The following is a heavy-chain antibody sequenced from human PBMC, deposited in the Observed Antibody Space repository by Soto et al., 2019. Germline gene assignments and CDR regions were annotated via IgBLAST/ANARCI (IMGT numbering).Heavy chain of an antibody. Sequence: ASVKVSCKASGGTFSSYAISWVRQAPGQGLEWMGGIIPIFGTANYAQKFQGRVTITADESTSTAYMELSSLRSEDTAVYYCARDILTGSHNWFDPWGQGTLVTVSS. V-gene: IGHV1-69*13. D-gene: IGHD3-9*01. CDR2: IIPIFGTA. CDR1: GGTFSSYA. J-gene: IGHJ5*02. CDR3: ARDILTGSHNWFDP.